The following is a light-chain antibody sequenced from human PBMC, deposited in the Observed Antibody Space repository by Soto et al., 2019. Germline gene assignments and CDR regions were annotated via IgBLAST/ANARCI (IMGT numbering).Light chain of an antibody. CDR2: GAS. J-gene: IGKJ4*01. V-gene: IGKV3-15*01. CDR3: QQYNNWPLT. CDR1: QSISSN. Sequence: TVMTQSPATLSVSPGERATLCCRASQSISSNLAWYQQKPGQAPRLLIYGASTRATGIPARFTGSGSGTEFTLTISSLQSEDFAVYYCQQYNNWPLTFGGGTKVDIK.